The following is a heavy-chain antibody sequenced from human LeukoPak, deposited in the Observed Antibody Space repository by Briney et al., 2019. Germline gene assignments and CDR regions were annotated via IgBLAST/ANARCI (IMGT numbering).Heavy chain of an antibody. V-gene: IGHV4-31*03. J-gene: IGHJ1*01. CDR1: GASITSTSYY. CDR3: ARVVPVPAEYFRH. CDR2: IYYSGRT. Sequence: SQTLSLTCSVSGASITSTSYYWSWVRQVPGKGLEWIGYIYYSGRTYFNPSLRSRVSISVDTSKSQFFLNLTSVTAADTAVYYCARVVPVPAEYFRHWGQGTLVTVSS.